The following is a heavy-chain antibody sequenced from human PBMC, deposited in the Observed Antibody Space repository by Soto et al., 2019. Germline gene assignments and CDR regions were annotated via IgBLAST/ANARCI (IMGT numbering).Heavy chain of an antibody. D-gene: IGHD3-10*01. CDR3: ARDLEDMVRGVSTGYFDY. J-gene: IGHJ4*02. V-gene: IGHV4-31*03. Sequence: QVQLQESGPGLVKPSQTLSLTCTVSGGSISSGGYYWSWIRQHPGKSLEWIGYIYYSGSTYYNPSLKSRVTISVDTSKNQFSLKLSSVTAADTAVYYCARDLEDMVRGVSTGYFDYWGQGTLVTVSS. CDR1: GGSISSGGYY. CDR2: IYYSGST.